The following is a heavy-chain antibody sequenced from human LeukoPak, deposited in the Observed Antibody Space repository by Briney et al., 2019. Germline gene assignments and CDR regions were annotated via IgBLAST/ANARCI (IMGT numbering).Heavy chain of an antibody. CDR3: TRDEGATVATYRFDF. V-gene: IGHV3-7*01. J-gene: IGHJ4*02. CDR1: GFDFNNYY. CDR2: IKFDGSDT. D-gene: IGHD4-17*01. Sequence: GGSPRLSCAASGFDFNNYYMSWVRQAPGKGLEWLANIKFDGSDTYYVDSVKGRFTISRDNAKNSLYLQMSSLRVEDTALYYCTRDEGATVATYRFDFWGQGTLVTVSS.